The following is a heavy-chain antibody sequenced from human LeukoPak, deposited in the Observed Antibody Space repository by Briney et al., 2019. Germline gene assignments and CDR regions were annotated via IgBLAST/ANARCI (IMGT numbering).Heavy chain of an antibody. Sequence: GGSLRLSSAASGFTFADYGMSWVRQGPGKGLEWGSGINWYGGCTDYTDCVKCRCPIPRDNAKNSLYLEMNSLRAEDTALDYCARSEPGAAPTLVDYWGQGTLVTVSS. CDR1: GFTFADYG. J-gene: IGHJ4*02. CDR2: INWYGGCT. D-gene: IGHD1-26*01. CDR3: ARSEPGAAPTLVDY. V-gene: IGHV3-20*03.